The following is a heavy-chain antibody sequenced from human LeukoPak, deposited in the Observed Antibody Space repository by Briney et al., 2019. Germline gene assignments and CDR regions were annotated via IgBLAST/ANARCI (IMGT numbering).Heavy chain of an antibody. V-gene: IGHV4-39*01. CDR2: IYYSGST. CDR3: ARVEYSSSSGEYYYMDV. J-gene: IGHJ6*03. D-gene: IGHD6-6*01. CDR1: GGSISSSSYY. Sequence: PSETLSLTCTVSGGSISSSSYYWGWIRQPPRKGLEWIGSIYYSGSTYYNPSLKSRVTISVDTSKNQFSLKLSSVTAADTAVYYCARVEYSSSSGEYYYMDVWGKGTTVTVSS.